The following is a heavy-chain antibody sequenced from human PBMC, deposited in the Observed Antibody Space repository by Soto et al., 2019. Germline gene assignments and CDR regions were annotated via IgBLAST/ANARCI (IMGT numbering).Heavy chain of an antibody. D-gene: IGHD2-15*01. J-gene: IGHJ6*02. Sequence: PSETLCLTCRVSGDSISSNSYYWGWISQPPGNGLEWIGNINSSGTTHYSPSLKSRVTISVDTSNNQFSLKLTSVTAADTAVYYCARHPGYCIGDSCHGQYTMDVWGQGTTV. CDR2: INSSGTT. V-gene: IGHV4-39*01. CDR3: ARHPGYCIGDSCHGQYTMDV. CDR1: GDSISSNSYY.